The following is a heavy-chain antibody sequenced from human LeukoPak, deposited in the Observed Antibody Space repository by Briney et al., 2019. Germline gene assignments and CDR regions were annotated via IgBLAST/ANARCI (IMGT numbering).Heavy chain of an antibody. CDR1: GFTFRSYA. Sequence: PGGSLRLSCAASGFTFRSYAMSWVRQAPGKGLEWGSAISGSGGSTYYADSVKGRFTISRDKSKNTLYLQMNSLRAEDTAVYYCAKDYRYSRSFIFDYWGQGTLVTVSS. D-gene: IGHD1-26*01. CDR2: ISGSGGST. J-gene: IGHJ4*02. V-gene: IGHV3-23*01. CDR3: AKDYRYSRSFIFDY.